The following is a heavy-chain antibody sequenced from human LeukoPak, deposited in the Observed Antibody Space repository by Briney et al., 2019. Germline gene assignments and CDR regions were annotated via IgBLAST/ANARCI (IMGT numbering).Heavy chain of an antibody. Sequence: GGSLRLSCAASGFTFNSYAMSWVRQAPGKGLEWVSAISGSGGSTYYADSVKGRFTISRDNSKNTLYLQMNSLRAEDTAVYYCAKSLGYSYGYRGEFDYWGQGTLVTVSS. D-gene: IGHD5-18*01. CDR1: GFTFNSYA. CDR3: AKSLGYSYGYRGEFDY. J-gene: IGHJ4*02. CDR2: ISGSGGST. V-gene: IGHV3-23*01.